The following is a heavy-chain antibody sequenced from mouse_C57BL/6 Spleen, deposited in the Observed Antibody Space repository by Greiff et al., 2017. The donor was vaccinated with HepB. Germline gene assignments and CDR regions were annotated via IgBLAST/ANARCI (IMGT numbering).Heavy chain of an antibody. D-gene: IGHD2-4*01. J-gene: IGHJ2*01. CDR2: IYPGSGNT. Sequence: QVQLQQSGAELVRPGASVKLSCKASGYTFTDYYINWVKQRPGQGLEWIARIYPGSGNTYYNEKFKGKATLTAEKSSSTAYMQLSSLTSEDSAVYFCARGEICYDYDALYYFDYWGQGTTLTVSS. CDR3: ARGEICYDYDALYYFDY. CDR1: GYTFTDYY. V-gene: IGHV1-76*01.